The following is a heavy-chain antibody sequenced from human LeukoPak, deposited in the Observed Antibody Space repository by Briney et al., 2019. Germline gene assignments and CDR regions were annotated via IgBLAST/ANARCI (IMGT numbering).Heavy chain of an antibody. D-gene: IGHD2-2*01. CDR2: ISGSGDTT. Sequence: GGPLRLSCTASRFTFSTYAMSWVRQAPGKGLEWVSSISGSGDTTYYTGSVKGRFTISRDNSKNALYLQMSSLRAEDTAVYYCAKSQRNDQQVVQRIDYWGQGTLVTVSS. V-gene: IGHV3-23*01. J-gene: IGHJ4*02. CDR3: AKSQRNDQQVVQRIDY. CDR1: RFTFSTYA.